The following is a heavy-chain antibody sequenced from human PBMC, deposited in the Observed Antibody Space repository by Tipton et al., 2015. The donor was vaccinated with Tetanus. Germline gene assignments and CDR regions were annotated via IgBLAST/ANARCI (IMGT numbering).Heavy chain of an antibody. Sequence: LVQSGAEMKKPGASVKVSCKASGYTFTGYYIYWVRQAPGQGLEWMGWIDPNSGGTVYAQKFQGRVTMTRDTSISTVYMELRSLRFDDTAVYYCARDRGDYIYYGMDVWGPGTTVTVS. CDR2: IDPNSGGT. CDR1: GYTFTGYY. J-gene: IGHJ6*02. CDR3: ARDRGDYIYYGMDV. V-gene: IGHV1-2*02. D-gene: IGHD3-22*01.